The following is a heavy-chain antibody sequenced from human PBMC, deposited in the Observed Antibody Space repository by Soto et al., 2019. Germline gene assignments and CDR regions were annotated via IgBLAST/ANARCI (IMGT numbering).Heavy chain of an antibody. V-gene: IGHV1-3*01. D-gene: IGHD3-16*01. CDR2: INAGNGNT. J-gene: IGHJ6*02. Sequence: ASVKVSCKASGYTFTSYAMHWVRQAPGQRLEWMGWINAGNGNTKYSQKFQGRVTITRDTSASTAYMELSSLRSEDTAVYYCASEVDWGSSRMTTTGGDYYYGMDVWGQGTTVTVSS. CDR1: GYTFTSYA. CDR3: ASEVDWGSSRMTTTGGDYYYGMDV.